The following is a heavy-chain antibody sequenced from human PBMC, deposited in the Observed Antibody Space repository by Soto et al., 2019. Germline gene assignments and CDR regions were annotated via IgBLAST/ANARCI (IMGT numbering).Heavy chain of an antibody. Sequence: GGSLRLSCAASRFTFSTYAMSWVRQAPGKGLEWVSGISGGGGDTSYADSVRARFTCSRDNSKNTLYLQMNSLRAEDTALYYCAKSLFGGPDIWGQGTMVTVSS. D-gene: IGHD2-15*01. CDR1: RFTFSTYA. V-gene: IGHV3-23*01. J-gene: IGHJ3*02. CDR2: ISGGGGDT. CDR3: AKSLFGGPDI.